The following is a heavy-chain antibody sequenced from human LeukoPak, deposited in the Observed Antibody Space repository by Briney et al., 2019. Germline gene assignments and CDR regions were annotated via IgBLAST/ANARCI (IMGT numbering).Heavy chain of an antibody. CDR3: ARGRLLHTRGEDY. Sequence: SETLSLTCAVYGGSFSGYYWSWIRQPPGKGLEWIGEINHSGSTNYNPSLKSRVTISVDTSKNQFSLKLRSVTAADTAVYYCARGRLLHTRGEDYWGQGTLVTVSS. CDR1: GGSFSGYY. J-gene: IGHJ4*02. CDR2: INHSGST. V-gene: IGHV4-34*01. D-gene: IGHD3-22*01.